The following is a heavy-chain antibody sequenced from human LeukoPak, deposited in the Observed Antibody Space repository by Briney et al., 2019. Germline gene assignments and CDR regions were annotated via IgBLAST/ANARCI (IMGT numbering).Heavy chain of an antibody. D-gene: IGHD5-24*01. V-gene: IGHV3-23*01. J-gene: IGHJ4*02. Sequence: GGSLRLSCAASGFTFSSYGMSWVRQAPGKGLEWVSSISGSGSGGSTYYADSVKGRFTISRDNSKNTLYLQMNSLIAEDTAVYYCAKSGYNRFDYWGQGTRVTVSS. CDR2: ISGSGSGGST. CDR3: AKSGYNRFDY. CDR1: GFTFSSYG.